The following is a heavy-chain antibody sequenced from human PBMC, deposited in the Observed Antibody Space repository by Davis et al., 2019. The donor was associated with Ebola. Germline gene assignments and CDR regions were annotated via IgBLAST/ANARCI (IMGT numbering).Heavy chain of an antibody. CDR3: ARQLELSWFDP. D-gene: IGHD3-16*02. J-gene: IGHJ5*02. V-gene: IGHV3-33*08. Sequence: PSETLSLTCSVSGGSFSGHYWSWLRQAPGKGLEWVAVIWYDGSNKYYADSVKGRFTISRDNSKNTLYLQMNSLRAEDTAVYYCARQLELSWFDPWGQGTLVTVSS. CDR1: GGSFSGHY. CDR2: IWYDGSNK.